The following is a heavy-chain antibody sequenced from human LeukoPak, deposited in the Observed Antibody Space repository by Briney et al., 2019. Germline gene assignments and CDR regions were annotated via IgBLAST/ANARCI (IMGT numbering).Heavy chain of an antibody. V-gene: IGHV3-48*03. D-gene: IGHD6-13*01. CDR1: GFTFSSYE. CDR2: ISSSGSTI. CDR3: ARGRFGSSWWEGTCDY. J-gene: IGHJ4*02. Sequence: GGSLRLSCAASGFTFSSYEMNWVRQAPGKGLEWVSYISSSGSTIYYADSVKGRFTISRDNAKNSLYLQMNSLRAGDTAVYYCARGRFGSSWWEGTCDYWGQGTLVTVSS.